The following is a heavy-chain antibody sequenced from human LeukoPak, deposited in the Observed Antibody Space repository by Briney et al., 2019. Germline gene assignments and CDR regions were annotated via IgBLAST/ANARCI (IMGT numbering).Heavy chain of an antibody. CDR1: GSRFTSYW. Sequence: GASLKISCQGSGSRFTSYWIAWVRHMPGKVLEWIGIIYPGESDTRYSPSFQGQVPISADKSISTAYLQWSSLKASDTAMYYCARANRGTYYYGSGSGFDYWGQGTLVTVSS. CDR2: IYPGESDT. CDR3: ARANRGTYYYGSGSGFDY. J-gene: IGHJ4*02. V-gene: IGHV5-51*01. D-gene: IGHD3-10*01.